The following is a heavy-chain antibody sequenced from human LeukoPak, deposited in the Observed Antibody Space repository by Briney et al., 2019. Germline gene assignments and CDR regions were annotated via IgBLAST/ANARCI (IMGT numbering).Heavy chain of an antibody. CDR1: GFTFSSYA. J-gene: IGHJ4*02. Sequence: PGRSLRLSCAASGFTFSSYAMSWVRQAPGKGLEWVSAISGSGGSTYYADSVKGRFTISRDNSKNTLYLQMNSLRAEDTAVYYCAKVYCSGGSCSYFDYWGQGTLVTVSS. D-gene: IGHD2-15*01. CDR3: AKVYCSGGSCSYFDY. CDR2: ISGSGGST. V-gene: IGHV3-23*01.